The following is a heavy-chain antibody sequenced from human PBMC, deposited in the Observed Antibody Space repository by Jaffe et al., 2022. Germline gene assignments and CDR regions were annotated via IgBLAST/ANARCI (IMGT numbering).Heavy chain of an antibody. Sequence: EVQLLESGGGLVQPGGSLRLSCAASGFTFSSYAMSWVRQAPGKGLEWVSAISGSGGSTYYADSVKGRFTISRDNSKNTLYLQMNSLRAEDTAVYYCAKDPRYGSGSYYNVGMGYWGQGTLVTVSS. CDR1: GFTFSSYA. V-gene: IGHV3-23*01. D-gene: IGHD3-10*01. CDR3: AKDPRYGSGSYYNVGMGY. CDR2: ISGSGGST. J-gene: IGHJ4*02.